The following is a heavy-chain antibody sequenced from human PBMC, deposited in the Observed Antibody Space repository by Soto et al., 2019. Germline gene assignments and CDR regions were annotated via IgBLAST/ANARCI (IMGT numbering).Heavy chain of an antibody. Sequence: LRLSCAASGFTFSDYGMHWVRQAPGKGLEWVAGIWYDGRNKYYADSVKGRFTISRDNSKNSVYLQMNSLRAEDTAVYYCAKVPLDFACLLELDYFDYWGQRNPVTVYS. CDR1: GFTFSDYG. CDR2: IWYDGRNK. V-gene: IGHV3-33*06. CDR3: AKVPLDFACLLELDYFDY. J-gene: IGHJ4*02. D-gene: IGHD3-9*01.